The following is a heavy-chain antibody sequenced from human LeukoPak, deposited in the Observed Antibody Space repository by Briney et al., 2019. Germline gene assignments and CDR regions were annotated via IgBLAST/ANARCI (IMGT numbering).Heavy chain of an antibody. Sequence: PGGSLRLSCAASGFTFDDYAMHWVRQPPGESLEWVSLISGDGGSTYYADSVKGRFTVSRDNSKNSLYLQMNSLRTEDTASYYCAKDISRNFVVVPAADYWGQGTLVTVSS. J-gene: IGHJ4*02. CDR3: AKDISRNFVVVPAADY. D-gene: IGHD2-2*01. V-gene: IGHV3-43*02. CDR2: ISGDGGST. CDR1: GFTFDDYA.